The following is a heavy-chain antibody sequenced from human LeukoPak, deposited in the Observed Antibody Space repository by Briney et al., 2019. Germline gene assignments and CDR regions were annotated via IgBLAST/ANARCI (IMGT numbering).Heavy chain of an antibody. CDR2: IDHSGST. CDR3: ARGRPSSGWSFDY. V-gene: IGHV4-34*01. Sequence: SETLSLTCAVYGGSFSGYYWSWIRQPPGKGLEWIGEIDHSGSTNYNPSLKSRVTISVDTSKNQFSLKLSSVTAADTAVYYCARGRPSSGWSFDYWGQGTLVTVSS. J-gene: IGHJ4*02. CDR1: GGSFSGYY. D-gene: IGHD6-19*01.